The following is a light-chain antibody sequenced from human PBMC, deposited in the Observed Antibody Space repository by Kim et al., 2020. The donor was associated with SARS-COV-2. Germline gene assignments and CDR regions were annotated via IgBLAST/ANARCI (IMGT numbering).Light chain of an antibody. V-gene: IGLV2-8*01. J-gene: IGLJ1*01. Sequence: SVTIYCTGTSSDVGGYNYVSWYQQHPGKAPKLMIYEVSKRPSGVPDRFSGSKSGNTASLTVSGLQAEDEADYYCSSYAGSNNFRYVFGTGTKVTVL. CDR2: EVS. CDR1: SSDVGGYNY. CDR3: SSYAGSNNFRYV.